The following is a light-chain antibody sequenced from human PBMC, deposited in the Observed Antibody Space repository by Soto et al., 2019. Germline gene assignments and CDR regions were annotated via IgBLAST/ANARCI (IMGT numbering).Light chain of an antibody. CDR2: GTS. V-gene: IGKV3-20*01. Sequence: EIVLTQSPGTLSLSPGERATLSCRASQNVGSRYLAWYQQKPGQAPRLLIYGTSNMATGIPDRFSGSGSGTDFSLTISSLEPGDLAVYYCQQYGSSPRTFGQGTKVDIK. CDR3: QQYGSSPRT. CDR1: QNVGSRY. J-gene: IGKJ1*01.